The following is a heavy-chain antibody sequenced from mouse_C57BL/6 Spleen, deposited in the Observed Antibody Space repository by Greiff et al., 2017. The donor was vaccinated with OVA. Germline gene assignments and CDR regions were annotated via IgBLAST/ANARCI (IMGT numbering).Heavy chain of an antibody. D-gene: IGHD1-1*01. CDR1: GYTFTDYY. J-gene: IGHJ1*03. CDR3: ARRDAYYGSSYGYCDV. V-gene: IGHV1-76*01. Sequence: VQLQQSGAELVRPGASVKLSCKASGYTFTDYYINWVKQRPGQGLEWIARIYPGSGNTYYNEKFKGKATLTAEKSSSTAYMQLSSMTSEDSAVYFCARRDAYYGSSYGYCDVWGTGTTVTVSS. CDR2: IYPGSGNT.